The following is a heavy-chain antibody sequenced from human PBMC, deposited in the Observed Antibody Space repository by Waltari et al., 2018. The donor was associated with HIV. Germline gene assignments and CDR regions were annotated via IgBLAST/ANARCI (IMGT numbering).Heavy chain of an antibody. J-gene: IGHJ4*02. D-gene: IGHD1-26*01. CDR2: IYYSGST. CDR3: AREWSVAGHIVGATKDY. Sequence: QLQLQESGPGLVKPSETLSLTCTVSGGSISSSSYYLGWIRQPPGKGLEWIGSIYYSGSTYYNPSLKSRVTISVDTSKNQFSLKLSSVTAADTAVYYCAREWSVAGHIVGATKDYWGQGTLVTVSS. CDR1: GGSISSSSYY. V-gene: IGHV4-39*02.